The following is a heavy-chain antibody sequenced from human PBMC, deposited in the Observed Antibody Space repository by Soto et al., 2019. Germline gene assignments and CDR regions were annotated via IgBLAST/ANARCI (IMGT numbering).Heavy chain of an antibody. CDR1: GYTFINYD. CDR2: LTPSTGNT. D-gene: IGHD6-6*01. Sequence: QVQLVQSGTEVKKPGASVKVSCKPSGYTFINYDINWVRQATGQGPEWMGFLTPSTGNTGYARSFQGRLTLTSDTSTGTAYMELRGLTSADTAVYYCVALARWGQGSLVAVSS. CDR3: VALAR. V-gene: IGHV1-8*01. J-gene: IGHJ4*02.